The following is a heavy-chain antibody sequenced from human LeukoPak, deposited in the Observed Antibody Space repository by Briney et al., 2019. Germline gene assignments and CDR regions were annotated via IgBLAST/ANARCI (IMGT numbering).Heavy chain of an antibody. CDR3: ARSDIVVVVAAFDY. D-gene: IGHD2-15*01. CDR1: GGSISSSSYY. J-gene: IGHJ4*02. Sequence: SETLSLTCTVSGGSISSSSYYCGWIRQPPGKGLEWIGSIYYSGSTYYNPSLKSRVTISVDTSKNQFSLKLSSVTAADTAVYYCARSDIVVVVAAFDYWGQGTLVTVSS. V-gene: IGHV4-39*01. CDR2: IYYSGST.